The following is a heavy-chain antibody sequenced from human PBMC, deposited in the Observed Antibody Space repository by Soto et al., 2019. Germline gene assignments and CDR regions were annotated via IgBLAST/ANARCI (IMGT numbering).Heavy chain of an antibody. D-gene: IGHD1-1*01. CDR2: IYYSGCT. Sequence: SETLSLTCTVSGGSISSSSYYWGWIRQPPGKGLEWIGSIYYSGCTYYNPSLKSRVTISVDTSKNQFSLKLSSVTAADTAVYYCARHSTRIYWGQGTLVTVSS. CDR1: GGSISSSSYY. J-gene: IGHJ4*02. CDR3: ARHSTRIY. V-gene: IGHV4-39*01.